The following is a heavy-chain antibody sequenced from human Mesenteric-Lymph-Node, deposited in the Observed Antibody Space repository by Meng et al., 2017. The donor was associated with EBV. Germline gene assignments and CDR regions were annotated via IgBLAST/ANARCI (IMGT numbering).Heavy chain of an antibody. D-gene: IGHD4-11*01. CDR1: GGSFSGYY. V-gene: IGHV4-34*01. CDR3: ASRGDGIYSNYDWFNR. Sequence: QVQLQQWGEGLLKPSEPLSLTCGVYGGSFSGYYWSWIRQPPGKGLEWIGEINHSGVASYNPSLRSRVTISLDTSKNQFSLKLNSVTAADTAVYYCASRGDGIYSNYDWFNRWGQGTLVTVSS. J-gene: IGHJ5*02. CDR2: INHSGVA.